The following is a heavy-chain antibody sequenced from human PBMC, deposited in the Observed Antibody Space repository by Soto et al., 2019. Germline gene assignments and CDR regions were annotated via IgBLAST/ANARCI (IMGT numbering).Heavy chain of an antibody. CDR2: IDGSGGYT. Sequence: GGSLRLSCAASGFTFTNYAMSWVRQAPGKGLEWVSLIDGSGGYTYYADSVKGRFTISRDNSKNTLYLQMSSLRAEDTAVYYCAKDFSGNTPYYFDYWGQGTLVTVSS. CDR1: GFTFTNYA. CDR3: AKDFSGNTPYYFDY. J-gene: IGHJ4*02. D-gene: IGHD2-15*01. V-gene: IGHV3-23*01.